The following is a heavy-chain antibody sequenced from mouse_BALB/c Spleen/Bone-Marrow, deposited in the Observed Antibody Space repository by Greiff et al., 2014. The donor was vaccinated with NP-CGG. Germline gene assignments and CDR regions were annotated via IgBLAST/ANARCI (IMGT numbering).Heavy chain of an antibody. CDR1: GYAFTYYL. Sequence: QVQLQQSGAEQVRPGTSVKVSCKAAGYAFTYYLIDWIKQRPGQRPGQGLEWIGVINPGTGGTNYNEKFKGRATLTADNSSSTAYMQLSSLTSDDSAVYFCARRPWFAYWGQGTLVPVSA. CDR2: INPGTGGT. V-gene: IGHV1-54*01. J-gene: IGHJ3*01. CDR3: ARRPWFAY.